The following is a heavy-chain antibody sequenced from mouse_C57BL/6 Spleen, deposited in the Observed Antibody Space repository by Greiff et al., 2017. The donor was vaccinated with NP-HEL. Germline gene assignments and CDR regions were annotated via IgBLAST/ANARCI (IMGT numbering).Heavy chain of an antibody. CDR3: ARERKTNWYFDV. CDR1: GYSITSGYY. D-gene: IGHD1-3*01. CDR2: ISYDGSN. J-gene: IGHJ1*03. Sequence: EVQLVESGPGLVKPSQSLSLTCSVTGYSITSGYYWNWIRQFPGNKLEWMGYISYDGSNNYNPSLKNRISITRDTSKNQFFLKLNSVTTEDTATYYCARERKTNWYFDVWGTGTTVTVSS. V-gene: IGHV3-6*01.